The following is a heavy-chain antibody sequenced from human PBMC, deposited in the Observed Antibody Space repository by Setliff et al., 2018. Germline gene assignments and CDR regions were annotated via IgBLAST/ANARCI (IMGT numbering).Heavy chain of an antibody. Sequence: GASVKVSCKASGYTFTSHYMHWVRQAPGQGLEWMGRIIPILGIANYAQKFQGRVTLTRDTSASTAYMELSSLRSEDTAVYYCATRPGIAVAGFDHWGQGTLVTVSS. CDR1: GYTFTSHY. V-gene: IGHV1-46*01. D-gene: IGHD6-19*01. CDR2: IIPILGIA. CDR3: ATRPGIAVAGFDH. J-gene: IGHJ4*02.